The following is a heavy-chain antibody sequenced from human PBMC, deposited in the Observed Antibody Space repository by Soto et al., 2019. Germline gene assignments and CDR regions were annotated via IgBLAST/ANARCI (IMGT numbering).Heavy chain of an antibody. CDR2: INHSGST. V-gene: IGHV4-34*01. J-gene: IGHJ1*01. Sequence: QVQLQQWGAGLLKPSETLSLTCAVYGGSFSGYYWSWIRQPPGKGLEWIGEINHSGSTNYNPSLKSRVTISVDTSKDQFSLKLSSVTAADTAVSYCARGLSFDYVWGSYRRAEYFQHWGQGTLVTVSS. CDR1: GGSFSGYY. CDR3: ARGLSFDYVWGSYRRAEYFQH. D-gene: IGHD3-16*02.